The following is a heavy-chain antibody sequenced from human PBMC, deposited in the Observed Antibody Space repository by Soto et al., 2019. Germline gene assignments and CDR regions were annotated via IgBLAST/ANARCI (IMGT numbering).Heavy chain of an antibody. V-gene: IGHV4-31*03. D-gene: IGHD6-19*01. CDR3: ARDVGGNFFDH. J-gene: IGHJ4*02. CDR1: GGSISSGGYY. Sequence: QVQLQESGSGLVKSSQTLSLTCTVSGGSISSGGYYWSWIRQHPGKGLEWIGYIYYSGSTYYNPSFKSRVTISVDTSKNQFSLNLTSVTAADTAVYYCARDVGGNFFDHWGQGTLVTVSS. CDR2: IYYSGST.